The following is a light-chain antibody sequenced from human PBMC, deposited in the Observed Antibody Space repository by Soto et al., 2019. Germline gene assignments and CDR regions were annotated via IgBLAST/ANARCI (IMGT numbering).Light chain of an antibody. CDR2: GAS. Sequence: EIVMTQSPATLSVSPGERATLSCRASQSVSSNLAWYQQKPGQAPRLLIYGASTRATGIRARFSGSGSGTEFTLTISSLQSEDFAVYYCQHYNNWPPYTFGQGTKLEIK. CDR1: QSVSSN. V-gene: IGKV3-15*01. J-gene: IGKJ2*01. CDR3: QHYNNWPPYT.